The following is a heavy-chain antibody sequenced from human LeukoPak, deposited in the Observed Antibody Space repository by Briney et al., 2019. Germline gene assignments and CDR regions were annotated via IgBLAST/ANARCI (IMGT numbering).Heavy chain of an antibody. D-gene: IGHD3-3*01. CDR2: ISYDGSNK. CDR1: GFTFSSYA. V-gene: IGHV3-30-3*01. CDR3: ARDSDFWSGYYYYYYMDV. Sequence: GGSLRLSCAASGFTFSSYAMHWVRQAPGKGLEWVAVISYDGSNKYYADSVKGRFTISRDNSKNTLYLQMNSLRAEDTAVYYCARDSDFWSGYYYYYYMDVWGKGTTVTVSS. J-gene: IGHJ6*03.